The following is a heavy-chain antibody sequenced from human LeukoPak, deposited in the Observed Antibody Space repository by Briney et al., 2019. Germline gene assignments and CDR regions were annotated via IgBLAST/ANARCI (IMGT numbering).Heavy chain of an antibody. D-gene: IGHD1-20*01. Sequence: PGTSLRLSCAASGFTFNTCAVHWVRQAPGKGLEWVAVISYHGSNKYYADSVKGRFTISRDNSKNTLYLQMNSLRAEDTAVYYCAREGITTTAYYYYYMDVWGKGTTVTVSS. CDR3: AREGITTTAYYYYYMDV. V-gene: IGHV3-30-3*01. J-gene: IGHJ6*03. CDR2: ISYHGSNK. CDR1: GFTFNTCA.